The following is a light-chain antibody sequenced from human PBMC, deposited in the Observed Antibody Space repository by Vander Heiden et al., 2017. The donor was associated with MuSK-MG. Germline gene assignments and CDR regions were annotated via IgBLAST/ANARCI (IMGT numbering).Light chain of an antibody. Sequence: DIQMTQSPSSLSASVGDRVTITCRASQSISSYLNWYQQKPGKAPKLLIYAASSLQSGVPSRFSGSGSGTDFTLTISSRQPEDFAAYYCQHSDSTPAHTFGGGTKVEIK. CDR2: AAS. CDR3: QHSDSTPAHT. V-gene: IGKV1-39*01. CDR1: QSISSY. J-gene: IGKJ4*01.